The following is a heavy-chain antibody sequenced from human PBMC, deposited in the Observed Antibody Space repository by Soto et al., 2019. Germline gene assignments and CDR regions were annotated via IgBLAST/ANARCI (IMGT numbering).Heavy chain of an antibody. CDR2: IWYDGSNK. J-gene: IGHJ6*02. D-gene: IGHD3-22*01. CDR1: GFTFSSYG. V-gene: IGHV3-33*01. CDR3: ARGGKSQAVADYYDSSGYYSPRMDV. Sequence: PGGSLRLSCAASGFTFSSYGMHWVRQAPGKGLEWVAVIWYDGSNKYYADSVKGRFTISRDNSKNTLYQQMNSLRAEDTAVYYCARGGKSQAVADYYDSSGYYSPRMDVWGQGTTVTVSS.